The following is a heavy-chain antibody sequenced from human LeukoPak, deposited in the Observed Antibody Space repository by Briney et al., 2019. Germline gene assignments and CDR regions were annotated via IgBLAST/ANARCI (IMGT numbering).Heavy chain of an antibody. J-gene: IGHJ4*02. CDR1: GFTFNKYG. V-gene: IGHV3-23*01. D-gene: IGHD3-22*01. CDR3: AKGVYYYDSSGGYYFDY. Sequence: RGSQRLSCVGSGFTFNKYGMNWVRQAPGKGLDWVSSISSTGGGTYYAASVRGRFTISRDSSKNTLYLQMDSLRVDDTAVYYCAKGVYYYDSSGGYYFDYWGQGTLVTVSS. CDR2: ISSTGGGT.